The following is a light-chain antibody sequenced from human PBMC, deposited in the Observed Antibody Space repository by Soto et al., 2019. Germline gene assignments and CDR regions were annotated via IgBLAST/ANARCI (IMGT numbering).Light chain of an antibody. CDR2: GAS. CDR3: QQYDNWPSWT. Sequence: EIVLTQSPATLSLSPGERATLSCRASQSVGSNLAWYQQKPGLAPRLLIYGASTRATGIPARFSGSGSGTEFTLTISSLQSEDFALYYCQQYDNWPSWTFGQGTKVDIK. CDR1: QSVGSN. J-gene: IGKJ1*01. V-gene: IGKV3-15*01.